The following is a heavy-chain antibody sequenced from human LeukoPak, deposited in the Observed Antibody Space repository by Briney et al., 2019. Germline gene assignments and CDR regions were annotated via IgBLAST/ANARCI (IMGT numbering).Heavy chain of an antibody. D-gene: IGHD4-11*01. CDR1: GYAFTSYH. J-gene: IGHJ4*02. CDR2: IIPSSGSI. CDR3: ARSDYNDYRGLGF. Sequence: GASVKVSCKSSGYAFTSYHIHWMRQAPGQGLGWMGIIIPSSGSITYAQKFQGRVTMTRDTSTSTVYMELSSLTSDDTAVYFCARSDYNDYRGLGFWGQGTLVTVSS. V-gene: IGHV1-46*01.